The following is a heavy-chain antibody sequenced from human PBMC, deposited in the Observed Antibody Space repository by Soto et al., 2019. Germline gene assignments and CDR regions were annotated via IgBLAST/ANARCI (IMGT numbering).Heavy chain of an antibody. Sequence: SETLSLTCTVSGGSISSGGYFWSWIRQHPGKGLEWIGFIYYSGSTYYNPSLKSRVTISVDTSKNQFSLKLSSVTAADTAVYYCARDRPGDYDFWSGYVYGMDVSGQATTVTVSS. CDR1: GGSISSGGYF. CDR2: IYYSGST. D-gene: IGHD3-3*01. CDR3: ARDRPGDYDFWSGYVYGMDV. J-gene: IGHJ6*02. V-gene: IGHV4-61*08.